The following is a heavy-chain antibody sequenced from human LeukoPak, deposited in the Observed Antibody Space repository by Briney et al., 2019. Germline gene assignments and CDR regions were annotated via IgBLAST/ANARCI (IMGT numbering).Heavy chain of an antibody. CDR1: GGSISSSNW. CDR2: IYHSGST. V-gene: IGHV4-4*02. J-gene: IGHJ4*02. Sequence: SGTLSLTCAVSGGSISSSNWWSWIRQPPGKGLEWIGEIYHSGSTNYNPSLKSRVTISVDTSKNQFSLKLSSVTAADTAVYYCARRPYAHFDYWGQGTLVTVSS. CDR3: ARRPYAHFDY.